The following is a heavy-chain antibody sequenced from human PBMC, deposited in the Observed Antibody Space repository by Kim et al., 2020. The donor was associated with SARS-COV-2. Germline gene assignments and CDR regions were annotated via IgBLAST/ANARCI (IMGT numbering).Heavy chain of an antibody. V-gene: IGHV5-51*01. D-gene: IGHD3-22*01. CDR1: GYSFTSYW. CDR3: ARYYYDSSGYYYSSESRSPYYFDY. CDR2: IYPGDSDT. Sequence: GESLKISCKGSGYSFTSYWIGWVRQMPGKGLEWMGIIYPGDSDTRYSPSFQGQVTISADKSISTAYLQWSSLKASDTAMYYCARYYYDSSGYYYSSESRSPYYFDYWGQGTLFTDSS. J-gene: IGHJ4*02.